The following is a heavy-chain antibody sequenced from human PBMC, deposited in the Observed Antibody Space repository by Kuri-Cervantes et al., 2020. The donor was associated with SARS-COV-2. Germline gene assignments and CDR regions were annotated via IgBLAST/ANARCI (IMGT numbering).Heavy chain of an antibody. CDR1: GFSFSDYY. V-gene: IGHV3-11*01. CDR2: ISSSDESR. J-gene: IGHJ4*02. CDR3: AKDRVYCSGGSCPLYY. D-gene: IGHD2-15*01. Sequence: GESLKISCAASGFSFSDYYMSWIRQAPGKGLEWVSCISSSDESRHYADSVKGRFTISRDNTKKSLYLQMSSLRAEDTAVYYCAKDRVYCSGGSCPLYYWGQGTLVTVSS.